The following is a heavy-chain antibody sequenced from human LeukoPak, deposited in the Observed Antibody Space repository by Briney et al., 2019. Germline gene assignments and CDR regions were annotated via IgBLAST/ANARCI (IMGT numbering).Heavy chain of an antibody. Sequence: PSETLSLTCAVYGGSFSEYDWSWIRQPPGKGLEWIAEINHSGSTNYNPSLKSRVTISVDTSKTQFSLRLSSVTAADTAVYYCARGPRGLGMAGTFHYWGQGTLVTVSS. CDR1: GGSFSEYD. J-gene: IGHJ4*02. CDR2: INHSGST. CDR3: ARGPRGLGMAGTFHY. V-gene: IGHV4-34*01. D-gene: IGHD6-19*01.